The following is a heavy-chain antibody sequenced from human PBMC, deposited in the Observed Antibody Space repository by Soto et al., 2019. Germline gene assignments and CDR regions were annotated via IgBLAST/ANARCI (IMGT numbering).Heavy chain of an antibody. CDR3: GRLGGVGGGGDY. CDR1: GYRFTSSR. Sequence: GESLKISCAGSGYRFTSSRINWVRQTPGKGLEWVGTIDPTNSNVNDNPSFRGHVSLSVDKSISTAYLEWSSVKSSDTAMYYCGRLGGVGGGGDYWGQGTLVTVSS. CDR2: IDPTNSNV. D-gene: IGHD3-16*01. J-gene: IGHJ4*01. V-gene: IGHV5-10-1*01.